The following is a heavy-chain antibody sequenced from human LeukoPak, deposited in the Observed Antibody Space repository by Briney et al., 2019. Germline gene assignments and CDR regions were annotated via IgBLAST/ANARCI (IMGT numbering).Heavy chain of an antibody. Sequence: GGSLRLSCAASGFAFSTYGMTWVRQAPGKGLEWVSAISDTGSNTYYADSVKGRFTISRDNSKNTVYLQMNSLRDEDTAVYYCGRETVAGTFDYWGQGTLVTVSS. CDR2: ISDTGSNT. CDR3: GRETVAGTFDY. J-gene: IGHJ4*02. V-gene: IGHV3-23*01. CDR1: GFAFSTYG. D-gene: IGHD6-19*01.